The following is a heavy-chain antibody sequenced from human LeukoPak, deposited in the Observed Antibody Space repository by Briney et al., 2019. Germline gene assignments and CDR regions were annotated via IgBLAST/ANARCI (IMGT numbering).Heavy chain of an antibody. CDR1: GGSISSYY. V-gene: IGHV4-59*01. Sequence: PSETLSLTCTVSGGSISSYYWSWIRQPPGKGLEWIGYIYYSGSTNYNPSLKSRVTLSVDTSKNQFSLKLSSVTAADTAVYYCARAEDYSNYSGWGQGTLVTVSS. CDR2: IYYSGST. CDR3: ARAEDYSNYSG. J-gene: IGHJ4*02. D-gene: IGHD4-11*01.